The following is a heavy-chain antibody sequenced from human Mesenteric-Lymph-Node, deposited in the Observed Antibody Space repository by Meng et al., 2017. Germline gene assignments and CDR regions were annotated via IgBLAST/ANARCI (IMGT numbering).Heavy chain of an antibody. J-gene: IGHJ4*02. CDR2: MHYSGTT. D-gene: IGHD4-17*01. Sequence: QLARQESGPGLVKPSETLSLPCTVFGGSISSSSYYWGWIRQPPGKGLEWIGNMHYSGTTYYNPSLKSRITISVDTSKNQFSLKLSSVTAADTAVYYCARAPWTDYGDYGFLDYWGQGTLVTVSS. CDR1: GGSISSSSYY. V-gene: IGHV4-39*07. CDR3: ARAPWTDYGDYGFLDY.